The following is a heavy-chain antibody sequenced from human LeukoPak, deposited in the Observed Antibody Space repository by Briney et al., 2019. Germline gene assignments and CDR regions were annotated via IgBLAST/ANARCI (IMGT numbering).Heavy chain of an antibody. CDR2: ISAYNGNT. J-gene: IGHJ4*02. V-gene: IGHV1-18*01. CDR3: ARDLGRAVAGGQTDY. Sequence: AASVKVYCKASGYTFTSYGISWVRQAPGQGLEWMGWISAYNGNTNYAQKLQGRVTMTTDTSTSTAYMELRSLRSDDTAVYYCARDLGRAVAGGQTDYWGQGTLVTVSS. D-gene: IGHD6-19*01. CDR1: GYTFTSYG.